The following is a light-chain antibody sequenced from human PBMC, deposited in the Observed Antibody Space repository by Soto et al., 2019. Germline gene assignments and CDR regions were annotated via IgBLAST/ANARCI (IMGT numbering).Light chain of an antibody. CDR1: QTVSSNY. V-gene: IGKV3-20*01. J-gene: IGKJ5*01. CDR2: GAS. CDR3: QQYTGPPTT. Sequence: IIFTQSANTMSLSPGERDKFSCRASQTVSSNYLAWCQQRPGQAPRLLIYGASTRAAGIPDRFSGSGSGTDFTLTITRLEPEDSAVYFCQQYTGPPTTFGQGTRLEI.